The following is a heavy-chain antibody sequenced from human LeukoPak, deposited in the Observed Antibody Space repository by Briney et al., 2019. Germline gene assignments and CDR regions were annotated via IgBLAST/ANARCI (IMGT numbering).Heavy chain of an antibody. V-gene: IGHV1-2*02. CDR3: ARGSDDCAATSCYSLYYYSYFYMDV. CDR1: GYTFTDYY. J-gene: IGHJ6*03. CDR2: INPNTGGT. D-gene: IGHD2-2*02. Sequence: ASVKVSCKASGYTFTDYYLHWVRQAPGQGLEWRGWINPNTGGTNYPQKFQGRVTMTRDTSISTAYMELTRLRSDDTAVYYCARGSDDCAATSCYSLYYYSYFYMDVWGKGTTVTVSS.